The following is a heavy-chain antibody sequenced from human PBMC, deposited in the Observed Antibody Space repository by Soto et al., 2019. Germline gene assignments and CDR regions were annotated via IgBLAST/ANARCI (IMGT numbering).Heavy chain of an antibody. D-gene: IGHD3-22*01. V-gene: IGHV4-61*01. CDR1: GGSVSSGNYY. CDR3: ARSMLYSDGSNYSPFDY. J-gene: IGHJ4*02. CDR2: FYYTGSI. Sequence: PSETLSLTCTVSGGSVSSGNYYWSWIRQPPGGGLEWIGYFYYTGSINYNPSLKSRVTISIDASKNQFSLRLSSVTAADTAVYYCARSMLYSDGSNYSPFDYWGQGTLVTVSS.